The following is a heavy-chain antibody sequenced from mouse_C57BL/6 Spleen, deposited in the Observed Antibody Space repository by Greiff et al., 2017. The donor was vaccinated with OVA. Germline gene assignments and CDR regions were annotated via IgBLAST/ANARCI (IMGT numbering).Heavy chain of an antibody. V-gene: IGHV5-4*01. CDR2: ISDGGSYT. D-gene: IGHD2-4*01. J-gene: IGHJ2*01. Sequence: EVQRVESGGGLVKPGGSLKLSCAASGFTFSSYAMSWVRQTPEKRLEWVATISDGGSYTYYPDNVKGRFTISRDNAKNNLYLQMSHLKSEDTAMYYCARDDYDEEGFFDYWGQGTTLTVSS. CDR1: GFTFSSYA. CDR3: ARDDYDEEGFFDY.